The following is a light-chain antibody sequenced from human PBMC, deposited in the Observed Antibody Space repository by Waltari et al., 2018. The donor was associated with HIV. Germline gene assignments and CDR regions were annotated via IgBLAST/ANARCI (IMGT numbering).Light chain of an antibody. CDR2: DAS. CDR1: QSVTSSY. J-gene: IGKJ3*01. V-gene: IGKV3-20*01. Sequence: EIVLTQSPATLSLSPGEGATLSCRASQSVTSSYLAWYQQKPGQAPRLLIFDASNRATGIPDRFSGSGSGTELTLTIRRVEPEDFAVYYCQHYGTAPRTFGPGTKVEI. CDR3: QHYGTAPRT.